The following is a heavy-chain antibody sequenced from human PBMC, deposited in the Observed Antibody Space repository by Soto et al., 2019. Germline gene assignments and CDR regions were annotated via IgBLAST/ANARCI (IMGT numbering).Heavy chain of an antibody. CDR2: IYYSGST. Sequence: SETLSLTCTVSGGSISSSSYYWGWIRQPPGKGLEWIGSIYYSGSTYYNPSLKSRVTISVDTSKNQFSLKLSSVTAADTAVYYCARLNIVGATSAFDYWGQGTLVTVSS. CDR3: ARLNIVGATSAFDY. D-gene: IGHD1-26*01. V-gene: IGHV4-39*01. J-gene: IGHJ4*02. CDR1: GGSISSSSYY.